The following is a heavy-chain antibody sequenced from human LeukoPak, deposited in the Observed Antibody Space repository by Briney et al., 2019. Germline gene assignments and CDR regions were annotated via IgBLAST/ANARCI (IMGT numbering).Heavy chain of an antibody. D-gene: IGHD3-22*01. CDR2: ISYDGSNK. J-gene: IGHJ4*02. CDR1: GFTFRSYA. V-gene: IGHV3-30*04. Sequence: GGSLRLSCAASGFTFRSYAMQWGRQAPGKGLEGGAVISYDGSNKSYADSDKGRFTISRDNSKNTLYLQMNSLRAEDTAVYYCASTHYYDSSGPDYFDYWGQGTLVTVSS. CDR3: ASTHYYDSSGPDYFDY.